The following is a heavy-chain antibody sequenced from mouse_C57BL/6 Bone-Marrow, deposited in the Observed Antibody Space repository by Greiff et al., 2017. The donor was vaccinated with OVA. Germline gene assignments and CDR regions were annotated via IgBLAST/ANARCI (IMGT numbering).Heavy chain of an antibody. J-gene: IGHJ4*01. CDR2: IHPSDSDT. Sequence: VQLQQSGAELVKPGASVKVSCKASGYTFTSYWMHWVKQRPGQGLEWIGRIHPSDSDTNYNQKFKGKATLTVDKSSSTAYMQLSSLTSEDSAVYYCAMAPLYSYAMDYWGQGTSVTVSS. D-gene: IGHD1-3*01. CDR1: GYTFTSYW. V-gene: IGHV1-74*01. CDR3: AMAPLYSYAMDY.